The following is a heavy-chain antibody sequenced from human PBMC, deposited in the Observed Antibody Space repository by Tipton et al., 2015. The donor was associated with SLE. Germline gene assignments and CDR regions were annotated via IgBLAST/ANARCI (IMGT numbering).Heavy chain of an antibody. CDR3: ARSLTGGSPNY. Sequence: TLSLTCAVYGGSFSGYYWSWIRQPPGKGLEWIGEINHSGSTNYNPSLKSRVTISVDTSKNQFSLKLSSVTAADTAVYYCARSLTGGSPNYWGQGTLVTVSS. CDR2: INHSGST. V-gene: IGHV4-34*01. CDR1: GGSFSGYY. J-gene: IGHJ4*02. D-gene: IGHD1-26*01.